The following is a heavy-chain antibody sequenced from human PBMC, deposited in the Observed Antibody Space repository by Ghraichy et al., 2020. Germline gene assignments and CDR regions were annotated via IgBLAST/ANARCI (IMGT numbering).Heavy chain of an antibody. CDR1: GYSISSGYY. Sequence: SETLSLTCTVSGYSISSGYYWGWIRQPPGKGLEYIGNIYHSGSTSYQPSLEGRVSMSVDTSKNQFSLHLSSVSAADTGVYFRVRDTGVVGQPLDYWGPGTLVTVSA. D-gene: IGHD3-3*01. V-gene: IGHV4-38-2*02. CDR3: VRDTGVVGQPLDY. CDR2: IYHSGST. J-gene: IGHJ4*02.